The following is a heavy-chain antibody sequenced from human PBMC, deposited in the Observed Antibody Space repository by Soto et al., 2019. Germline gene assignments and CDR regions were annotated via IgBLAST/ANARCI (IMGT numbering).Heavy chain of an antibody. CDR2: IYYTGST. CDR3: ARASLGYCSSTSCRSNWFDP. Sequence: SETLSLTCTVSGGSIRSGGYYWTWIRQHPGKGLEWIGYIYYTGSTYYNPSLKSRVTISVDTSKNQFSLKLSSVTAADTVVYYCARASLGYCSSTSCRSNWFDPWGQGTLVTVSS. CDR1: GGSIRSGGYY. D-gene: IGHD2-2*01. J-gene: IGHJ5*02. V-gene: IGHV4-31*03.